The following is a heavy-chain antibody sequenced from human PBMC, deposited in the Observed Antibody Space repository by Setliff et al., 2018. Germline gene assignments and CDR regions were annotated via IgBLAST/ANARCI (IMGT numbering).Heavy chain of an antibody. CDR2: IIPIFGTA. D-gene: IGHD3-22*01. CDR3: TSFSFADNSGPLDTFDI. V-gene: IGHV1-69*05. CDR1: GGTFSSYA. J-gene: IGHJ3*02. Sequence: SVKVSCKASGGTFSSYAISWVRQAPGQGLEWMGGIIPIFGTANYAQKFQGRVTITTDESTSTAYMELSSLRSEDTAVYYCTSFSFADNSGPLDTFDIWGQGTMVTVSS.